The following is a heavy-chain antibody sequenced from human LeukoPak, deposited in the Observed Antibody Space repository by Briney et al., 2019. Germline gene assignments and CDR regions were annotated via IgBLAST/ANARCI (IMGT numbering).Heavy chain of an antibody. CDR3: ARHFWNDGPVDY. CDR2: ISSSGSTI. J-gene: IGHJ4*02. D-gene: IGHD1-1*01. CDR1: GFTFSDYY. Sequence: PGGSLRLSCAASGFTFSDYYMSWLRQAPGKGLEWVSYISSSGSTIYYADSVKGRFTISRDDAKNSLYLQTNSLRAEDTAVYYCARHFWNDGPVDYWGQGSLVTVSS. V-gene: IGHV3-11*01.